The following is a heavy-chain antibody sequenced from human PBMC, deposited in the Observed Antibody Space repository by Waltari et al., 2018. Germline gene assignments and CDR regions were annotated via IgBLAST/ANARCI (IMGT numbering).Heavy chain of an antibody. D-gene: IGHD5-12*01. V-gene: IGHV3-48*03. CDR1: GFTFSSSE. J-gene: IGHJ6*02. CDR2: ISSSGSTI. CDR3: ARKWLLISGGMDV. Sequence: EVQLVESGGGLVQPGGSLRLSCAASGFTFSSSEMTWVRQAPGKGLEWVSYISSSGSTIYYADSVKGRFTISRDNAKNSLYLQMNSLRAEDTAVYYCARKWLLISGGMDVWGQGTTVTVSS.